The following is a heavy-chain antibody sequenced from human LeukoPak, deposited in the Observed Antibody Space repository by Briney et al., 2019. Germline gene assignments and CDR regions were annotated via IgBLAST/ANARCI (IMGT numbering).Heavy chain of an antibody. V-gene: IGHV3-7*03. Sequence: HPGGSLRLSCTASGLTLSNYWMIWVRQAPGKGLQWVAKIKQDGSEKYYADSVKGRFTISRDNAENSLYLQMNSLRVEDTAVYYCAARSSGNPYFWGQGTLVTVSS. CDR1: GLTLSNYW. D-gene: IGHD1-26*01. CDR2: IKQDGSEK. CDR3: AARSSGNPYF. J-gene: IGHJ4*02.